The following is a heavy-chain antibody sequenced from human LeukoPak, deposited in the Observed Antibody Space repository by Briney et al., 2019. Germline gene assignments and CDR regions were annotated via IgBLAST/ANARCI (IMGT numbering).Heavy chain of an antibody. Sequence: PSETLSLTCAVYGGSFSGYYWSWIRQPPGKGLEWIGEINHSGSTNYNPSLKSRVTISVDTSKNQFSLKLSSVTAADTAVYYCARVLPDPRLFDYWGQGTLVTVSS. V-gene: IGHV4-34*01. CDR1: GGSFSGYY. J-gene: IGHJ4*02. CDR2: INHSGST. CDR3: ARVLPDPRLFDY.